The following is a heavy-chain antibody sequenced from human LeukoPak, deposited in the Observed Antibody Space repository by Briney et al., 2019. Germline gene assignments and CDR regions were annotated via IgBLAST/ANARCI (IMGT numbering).Heavy chain of an antibody. CDR2: ISAYDGNT. J-gene: IGHJ3*02. V-gene: IGHV1-18*01. Sequence: EASVKVSCKASGYTFTSYGISWVRQAPGQGLEWMGWISAYDGNTNYANKLQGRVTMTTDASTSTAFMELRSLTSDDTAVYFCARDFGMFTISHGDAFAIWGQGTVVTVSS. CDR3: ARDFGMFTISHGDAFAI. CDR1: GYTFTSYG. D-gene: IGHD5-24*01.